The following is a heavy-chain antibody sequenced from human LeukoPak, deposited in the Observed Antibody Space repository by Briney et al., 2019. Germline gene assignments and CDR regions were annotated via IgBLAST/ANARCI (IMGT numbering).Heavy chain of an antibody. D-gene: IGHD6-13*01. CDR1: GYTFSTYA. CDR2: ISFDGSNK. CDR3: ARLAHNAWYAADY. Sequence: PGGSLRLSCVASGYTFSTYAMHWVRQAPGKGLEWVAVISFDGSNKYYADSVKGRFTISRDNSKNTLYLQMNSLRAEDTAVYYCARLAHNAWYAADYWGQGTLVTVSS. J-gene: IGHJ4*02. V-gene: IGHV3-30-3*01.